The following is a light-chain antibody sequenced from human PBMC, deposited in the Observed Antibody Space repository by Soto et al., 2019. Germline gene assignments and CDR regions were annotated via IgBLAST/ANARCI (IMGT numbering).Light chain of an antibody. CDR1: QSVSSSY. CDR2: GAS. J-gene: IGKJ5*01. V-gene: IGKV3D-20*02. Sequence: IVCAQSAGTLTLSPGEIATLSCRASQSVSSSYLAWYQQKPGQAPRLLIYGASSRATGIPDRFSGSGSGTDFTLTISSLEPEDFALYYCQQRNTWPPITFGQGTRLEI. CDR3: QQRNTWPPIT.